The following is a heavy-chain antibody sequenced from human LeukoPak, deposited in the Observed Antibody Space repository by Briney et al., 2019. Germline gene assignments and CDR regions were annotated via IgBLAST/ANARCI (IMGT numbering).Heavy chain of an antibody. J-gene: IGHJ6*02. CDR3: ARISSSGWYSGYYYYGMDV. V-gene: IGHV1-69*13. Sequence: SVKVSCKASGYTFTSYDINWVRQAPGQGLEWMGGIIPIFGTANYAQKFQGRVTITADESTSTAYTELSSLRSEDTAVYYCARISSSGWYSGYYYYGMDVWGQGTTVTVSS. D-gene: IGHD6-19*01. CDR2: IIPIFGTA. CDR1: GYTFTSYD.